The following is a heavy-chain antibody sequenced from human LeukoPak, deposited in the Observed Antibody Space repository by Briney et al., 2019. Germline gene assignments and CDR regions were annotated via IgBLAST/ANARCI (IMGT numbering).Heavy chain of an antibody. CDR2: IKQDGSEK. J-gene: IGHJ4*02. Sequence: GGSLRLSCGGSGFTFSSHAMTWVRQAPGKGLEWVANIKQDGSEKYYVDSVKGRFTISRDNAKNSLYLQMNSLRAEDTAVYYCARAYGYSSSWPIDYWGQGTLVTVSS. D-gene: IGHD6-13*01. V-gene: IGHV3-7*01. CDR3: ARAYGYSSSWPIDY. CDR1: GFTFSSHA.